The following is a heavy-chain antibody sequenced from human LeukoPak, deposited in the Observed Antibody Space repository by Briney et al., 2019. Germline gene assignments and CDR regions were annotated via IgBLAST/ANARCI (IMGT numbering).Heavy chain of an antibody. J-gene: IGHJ6*03. CDR2: ISSSGSTI. Sequence: GGSLRHSCAASGFTFSDYYMSWIRQAPGKGLEWVSYISSSGSTIYYADSVKGRFTISRDNAKNSLYLQMNSLRAEDTAVYYCARGARDYGDYYYYYYYMDVWGKGTTVTVSS. D-gene: IGHD4-17*01. CDR3: ARGARDYGDYYYYYYYMDV. V-gene: IGHV3-11*04. CDR1: GFTFSDYY.